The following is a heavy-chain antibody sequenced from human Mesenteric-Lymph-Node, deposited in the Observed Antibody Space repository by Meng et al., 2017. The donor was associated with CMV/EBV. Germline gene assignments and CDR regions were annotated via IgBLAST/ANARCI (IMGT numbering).Heavy chain of an antibody. CDR2: ISGYNGNT. J-gene: IGHJ4*02. Sequence: SGYTFTTYAISWVRQAPGQGLEWMGWISGYNGNTNYAQKLQGRVTLTTDTSTSTAYMELRSLRSDDTAVYYCAKSDDSGTPHFHFDSWGQGTLVTVSS. V-gene: IGHV1-18*01. CDR3: AKSDDSGTPHFHFDS. D-gene: IGHD3-10*01. CDR1: GYTFTTYA.